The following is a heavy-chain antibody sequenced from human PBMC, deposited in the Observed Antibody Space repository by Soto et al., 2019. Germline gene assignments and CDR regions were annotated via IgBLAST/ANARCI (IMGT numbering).Heavy chain of an antibody. CDR3: ARDLRRGYSYGFQALRTPSTYGMDV. J-gene: IGHJ6*02. CDR1: GGSISSYY. D-gene: IGHD5-18*01. CDR2: IYYSGST. Sequence: SETLSLTCTVSGGSISSYYWIWIRQPPGKGLEWIGYIYYSGSTNYNPSLKSRVTISVDTSKNQFSLKLSSVTAADTAVYYCARDLRRGYSYGFQALRTPSTYGMDVWGQGTTVTVSS. V-gene: IGHV4-59*01.